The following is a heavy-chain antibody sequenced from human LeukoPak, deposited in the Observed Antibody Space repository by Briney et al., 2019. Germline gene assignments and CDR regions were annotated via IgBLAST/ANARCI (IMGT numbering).Heavy chain of an antibody. CDR2: ISGSGDAT. CDR1: RFTFSSNA. Sequence: GGSLRLSCAASRFTFSSNAMSWVRQAPGKGLEWVSTISGSGDATYYAESVKGQSTISRDNSKNTLYLQMNSLRAEDTAVYYCAKDVGYCGSTSCYFSYWGQGTLVTVAS. CDR3: AKDVGYCGSTSCYFSY. D-gene: IGHD2-2*01. J-gene: IGHJ4*02. V-gene: IGHV3-23*01.